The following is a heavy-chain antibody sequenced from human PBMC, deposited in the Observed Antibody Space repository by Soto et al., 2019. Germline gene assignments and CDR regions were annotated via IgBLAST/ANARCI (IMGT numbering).Heavy chain of an antibody. CDR2: IYHSGST. V-gene: IGHV4-4*02. D-gene: IGHD3-16*02. CDR3: AKLSGEEGLAY. CDR1: GGSISSNNW. Sequence: SETLALTCAVSGGSISSNNWWSWVRQPPGKGLEWIGEIYHSGSTNYNPSLKSRVTISVDKSKNQFSLKLSSVTAADTAVYYCAKLSGEEGLAYWGQGTPVTVSS. J-gene: IGHJ4*02.